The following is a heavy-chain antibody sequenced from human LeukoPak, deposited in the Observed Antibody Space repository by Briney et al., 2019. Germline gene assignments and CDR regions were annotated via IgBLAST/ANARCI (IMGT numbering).Heavy chain of an antibody. CDR2: IYSSGST. CDR3: ARGNSGYDYAFDI. D-gene: IGHD5-12*01. J-gene: IGHJ3*02. V-gene: IGHV4-59*01. Sequence: SETLSLTCTVSGGSISSYHWSWIREPPGKGLQWIGFIYSSGSTNYNPSLKSRVTISLDTSKNQCSLRVSSVTSADTAVYYCARGNSGYDYAFDISGQGTMVTVSS. CDR1: GGSISSYH.